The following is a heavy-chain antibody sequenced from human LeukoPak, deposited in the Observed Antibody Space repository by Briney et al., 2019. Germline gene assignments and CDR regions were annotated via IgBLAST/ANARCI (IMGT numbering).Heavy chain of an antibody. V-gene: IGHV3-23*01. CDR2: ISGSGGST. CDR1: GFTFSSYA. CDR3: AKDGGTYYYDSSGYYGEVVEYYFDY. D-gene: IGHD3-22*01. J-gene: IGHJ4*02. Sequence: GSLRLSCAASGFTFSSYAMSWVRQAPGKGLEWVSAISGSGGSTYYADSVKGRFTISRDNSKNTLYLQMNSLRAEDTAVYYCAKDGGTYYYDSSGYYGEVVEYYFDYWGQGTLVTVSS.